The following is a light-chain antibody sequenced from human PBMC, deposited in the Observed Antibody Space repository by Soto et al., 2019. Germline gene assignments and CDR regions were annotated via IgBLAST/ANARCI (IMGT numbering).Light chain of an antibody. Sequence: LTQPPSASGSPGQSVTISCTGTKNDIGVYDFVSWYQHHPGKAPRLIIYEVVQRPSGVPDRFSGSKSGNTASLTVSGLQAADEADYFCKSHAGRSYAFGDGTKVTVL. V-gene: IGLV2-8*01. CDR1: KNDIGVYDF. CDR2: EVV. CDR3: KSHAGRSYA. J-gene: IGLJ1*01.